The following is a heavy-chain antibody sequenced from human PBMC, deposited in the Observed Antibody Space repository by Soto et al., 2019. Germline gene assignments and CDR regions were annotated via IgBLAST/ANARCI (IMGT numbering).Heavy chain of an antibody. V-gene: IGHV4-59*01. J-gene: IGHJ4*02. CDR3: TRDSYDFWSAYYFFFDY. Sequence: SETLSLTCTVSGGSISSYYWSWIRQPPGKGLEWIGYIYYSGSTNYNPSLKSRVTISVDTSKNQFSLKLSSVTAADTAVYYCTRDSYDFWSAYYFFFDYWGQGALVTVSS. CDR1: GGSISSYY. CDR2: IYYSGST. D-gene: IGHD3-3*01.